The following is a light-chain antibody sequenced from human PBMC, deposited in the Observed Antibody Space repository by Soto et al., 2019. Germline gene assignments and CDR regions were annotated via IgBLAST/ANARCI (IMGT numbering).Light chain of an antibody. V-gene: IGKV3-15*01. CDR2: GAS. CDR1: QSVSNN. J-gene: IGKJ1*01. CDR3: QQYNSWPSWT. Sequence: EIVMTQSPATLSVSPGERATLSCRASQSVSNNLAWYQQKPGQPPRLLIYGASTRATGIPDRFSGSGSGTEFTLTISSLQSEDFAVYYCQQYNSWPSWTFGQGTKVEIK.